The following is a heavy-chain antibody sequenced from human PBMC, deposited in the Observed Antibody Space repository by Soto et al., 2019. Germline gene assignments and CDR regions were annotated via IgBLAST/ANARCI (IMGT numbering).Heavy chain of an antibody. CDR1: GFTFSNYA. V-gene: IGHV3-23*01. Sequence: EVQLLESGGGLVQPGGSLRLSCVVSGFTFSNYAMSWVRKTSGKGLEWVSGITSDGSTTWYADFVEGRFTISRDNSKNTVYLQLNSPRGEDAAVYFCAKGGSSGWPGGEDFWGQGTMVTVSS. CDR2: ITSDGSTT. D-gene: IGHD6-19*01. CDR3: AKGGSSGWPGGEDF. J-gene: IGHJ4*02.